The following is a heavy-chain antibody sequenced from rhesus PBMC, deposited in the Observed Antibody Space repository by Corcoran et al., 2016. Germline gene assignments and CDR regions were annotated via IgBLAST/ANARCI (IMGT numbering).Heavy chain of an antibody. V-gene: IGHV3S42*01. Sequence: EVQLVESGGGLAKPWGPLELSCVAAGLPMSSLWMNWGRQDPGKGREVIPTNNSGRGNTDDADSGKGRFTISRDNSKNTLSLQMNSLKTEDTAVYYCAKDLYGSDGFDYWGQGVLVTVSS. CDR2: NNSGRGNT. J-gene: IGHJ4*01. CDR1: GLPMSSLW. D-gene: IGHD4-4*01. CDR3: AKDLYGSDGFDY.